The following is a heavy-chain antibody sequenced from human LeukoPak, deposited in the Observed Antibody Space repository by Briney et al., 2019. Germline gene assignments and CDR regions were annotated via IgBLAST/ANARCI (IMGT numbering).Heavy chain of an antibody. V-gene: IGHV3-23*01. CDR3: AREAISRRTPYWYFDL. CDR2: IGGNDRRT. Sequence: PGGSLRLSCAASGFTYPSYAMSWVRQAPGKGLEWVSSIGGNDRRTYYADSVKGRFIISRDNSKSTLYLQMNSLRAEDTAVYYCAREAISRRTPYWYFDLWGRGTLVTVSS. J-gene: IGHJ2*01. D-gene: IGHD1-14*01. CDR1: GFTYPSYA.